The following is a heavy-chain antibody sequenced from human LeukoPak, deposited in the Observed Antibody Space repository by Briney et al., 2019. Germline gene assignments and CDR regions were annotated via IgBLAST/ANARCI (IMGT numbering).Heavy chain of an antibody. CDR1: GFTFSTYW. D-gene: IGHD6-6*01. V-gene: IGHV3-7*01. J-gene: IGHJ4*02. Sequence: PGGSLRLSCAASGFTFSTYWMSWVRQAPGKGLEWVASINQDGSDTYYVDSVKGRFTISRDNAKNSLYMQMNSLRAEDTAVYYCARDRVVARPCLDCWGQGTLVTVSS. CDR3: ARDRVVARPCLDC. CDR2: INQDGSDT.